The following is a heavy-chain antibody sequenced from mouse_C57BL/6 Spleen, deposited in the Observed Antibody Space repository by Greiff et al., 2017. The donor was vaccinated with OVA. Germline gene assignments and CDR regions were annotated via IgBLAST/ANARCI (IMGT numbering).Heavy chain of an antibody. J-gene: IGHJ2*01. CDR1: GYTFTDYY. Sequence: QVQLQQSGAELVRPGASVKLSCKASGYTFTDYYINWVKQRPGQGLEWIARIYPGSGNTYYNEKFKGKATLTAEKSSSTAYMQLSSLTSEDSAVYVCARNSNYFDYWGQGTTLTVSS. CDR2: IYPGSGNT. CDR3: ARNSNYFDY. D-gene: IGHD2-5*01. V-gene: IGHV1-76*01.